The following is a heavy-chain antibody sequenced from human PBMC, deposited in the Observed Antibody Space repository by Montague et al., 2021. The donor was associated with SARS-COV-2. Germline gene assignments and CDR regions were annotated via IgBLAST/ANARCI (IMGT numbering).Heavy chain of an antibody. CDR2: IYYTGHT. CDR3: AKTRGANSYFYGMDV. V-gene: IGHV4-59*02. J-gene: IGHJ6*02. CDR1: GDSVNTNQ. Sequence: SETLSLTCVVSGDSVNTNQWTWVRQPPGKGLEWIGYIYYTGHTKHNPSLKSRVTISVDTSRDHFSLTLSSVTAADTAVYYCAKTRGANSYFYGMDVWGPGTTVTVSS. D-gene: IGHD3-10*01.